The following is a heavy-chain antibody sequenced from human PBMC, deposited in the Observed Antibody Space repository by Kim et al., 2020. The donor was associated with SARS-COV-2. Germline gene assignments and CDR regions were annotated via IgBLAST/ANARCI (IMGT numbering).Heavy chain of an antibody. D-gene: IGHD5-12*01. CDR3: ANPPLMWISVGMDV. CDR2: IGGDGDGT. Sequence: GGSLRLSCAASGFTFDDSAMHWVRQAPGKGLEWVSLIGGDGDGTSYEDSVKGRFTISIDNSKNSLYLQMHSLRTEDTALYYCANPPLMWISVGMDVWGQGPTVTVS. J-gene: IGHJ6*02. V-gene: IGHV3-43*02. CDR1: GFTFDDSA.